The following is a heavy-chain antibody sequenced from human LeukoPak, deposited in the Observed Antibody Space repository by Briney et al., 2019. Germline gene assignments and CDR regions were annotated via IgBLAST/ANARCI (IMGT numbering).Heavy chain of an antibody. CDR3: ARYGNLKVLDI. J-gene: IGHJ3*02. CDR1: GFTFSSHG. CDR2: IWYDGSEK. V-gene: IGHV3-33*01. Sequence: GRSLRLSCAASGFTFSSHGMHWVRQAPGKGLEGVAVIWYDGSEKYYAESVKGRFTISRDNSKNTLYLQIYSLRAEDTALYYCARYGNLKVLDIWGQGTMVTVSS. D-gene: IGHD1-14*01.